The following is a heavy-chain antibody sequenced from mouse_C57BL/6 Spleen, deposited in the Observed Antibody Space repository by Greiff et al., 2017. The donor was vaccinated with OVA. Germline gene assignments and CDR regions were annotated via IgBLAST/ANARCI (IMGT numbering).Heavy chain of an antibody. J-gene: IGHJ4*01. CDR2: IWSDGST. V-gene: IGHV2-6-1*01. CDR1: GFSLTSYG. CDR3: ARHPIRYAMDY. Sequence: VQLQQSGPGLVAPSQSLSITCTVSGFSLTSYGVPWVRQPPGKGLEWLVVIWSDGSTTYNAALKSRQSISKDNSKSQVFLKMNSLQTDDTAMYYCARHPIRYAMDYWGQGTSVTVSS.